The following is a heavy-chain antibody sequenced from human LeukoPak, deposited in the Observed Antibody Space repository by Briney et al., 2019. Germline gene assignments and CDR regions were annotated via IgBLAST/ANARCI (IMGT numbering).Heavy chain of an antibody. Sequence: SETLSLTCTVYGGSFSGYYWSWIRQPPGKGLEWIGEINHSGSTNYNPSLKSRVTISVDTSKNQFSLKLSSVTAADTAVYYCARGPKYYYDSSGYPEVWGQGTLVTVSS. CDR1: GGSFSGYY. D-gene: IGHD3-22*01. CDR2: INHSGST. J-gene: IGHJ4*02. V-gene: IGHV4-34*01. CDR3: ARGPKYYYDSSGYPEV.